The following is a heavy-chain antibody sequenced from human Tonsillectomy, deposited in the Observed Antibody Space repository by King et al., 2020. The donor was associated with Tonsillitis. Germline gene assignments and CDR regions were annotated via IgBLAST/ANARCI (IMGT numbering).Heavy chain of an antibody. D-gene: IGHD2-15*01. CDR3: AKDIRGVVVAATVYYYYGMDV. CDR2: IGWNSDSI. V-gene: IGHV3-9*01. Sequence: VQLVESGGGLVQPGRSLRLSCAASGFTFDNYGMHWVRHAPGKGLEWVSGIGWNSDSIGYADSVKGRFTISRDNAKNSLYLQMNNLRAEDTAFYYCAKDIRGVVVAATVYYYYGMDVWDQGTTVTVSS. CDR1: GFTFDNYG. J-gene: IGHJ6*02.